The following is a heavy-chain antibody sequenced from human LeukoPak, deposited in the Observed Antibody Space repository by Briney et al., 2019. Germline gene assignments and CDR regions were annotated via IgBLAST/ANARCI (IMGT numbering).Heavy chain of an antibody. CDR1: GDSVSSNSAA. CDR3: ARGIGITMVRGVNNWFDP. CDR2: TYYRSKWYN. V-gene: IGHV6-1*01. Sequence: SQTLSLTCAISGDSVSSNSAAWNWIRQSPSRGLEWLGRTYYRSKWYNDYAVSVKSRITINPDTSKNQFSLQLNSVTPEDTAAYYCARGIGITMVRGVNNWFDPWGQGTLVTVSS. D-gene: IGHD3-10*01. J-gene: IGHJ5*02.